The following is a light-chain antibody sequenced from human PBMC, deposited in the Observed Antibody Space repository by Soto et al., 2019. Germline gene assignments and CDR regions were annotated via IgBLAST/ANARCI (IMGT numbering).Light chain of an antibody. J-gene: IGLJ1*01. CDR2: DVS. CDR3: CSYAGTTHV. V-gene: IGLV2-11*01. CDR1: SSDIGGYNY. Sequence: QSALTQPPSVSGSPGQSVTISCTGTSSDIGGYNYVSRYQQLPGKAPKLMIYDVSKRPSGVPDRFSGSNSGNTASLTISGLQAEDEADYYCCSYAGTTHVFGTGTKLTVL.